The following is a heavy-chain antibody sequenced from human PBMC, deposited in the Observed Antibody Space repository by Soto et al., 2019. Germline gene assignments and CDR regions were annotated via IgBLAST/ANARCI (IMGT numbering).Heavy chain of an antibody. CDR3: ARRPNYYDSSRNWFDP. CDR2: IYHSGST. J-gene: IGHJ5*02. D-gene: IGHD3-22*01. V-gene: IGHV4-30-2*01. Sequence: PSETLSLTCAVSGGSISSGGYSWSWIRQPPGKGLEWIGYIYHSGSTNYNPSLKSRVTISVDTSENQFSLKLSSVTAADTAVYYCARRPNYYDSSRNWFDPWGQGILVTAPQ. CDR1: GGSISSGGYS.